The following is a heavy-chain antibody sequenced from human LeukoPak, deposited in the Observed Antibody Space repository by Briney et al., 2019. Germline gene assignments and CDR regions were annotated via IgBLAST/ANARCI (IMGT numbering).Heavy chain of an antibody. CDR3: VYGDFVRTVNYFDY. V-gene: IGHV3-66*01. CDR2: IYSGGNT. D-gene: IGHD4-17*01. Sequence: TGGSLRLSCAASGFTFSTFAMIWVRQPPGKGLEWVSVIYSGGNTYYADSVKGRFTISRDNSKNSLFLQMTSLRAEDTALYYCVYGDFVRTVNYFDYWGQGTLVTVSS. CDR1: GFTFSTFA. J-gene: IGHJ4*02.